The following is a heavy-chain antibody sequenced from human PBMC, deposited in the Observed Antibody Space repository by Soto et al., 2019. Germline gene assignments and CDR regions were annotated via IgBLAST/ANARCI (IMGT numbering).Heavy chain of an antibody. V-gene: IGHV2-5*02. Sequence: QITLKESGPTLVTPTQTLTLTCSFSGFSLSTIGGAVGWIRQPPGKALEFLALVFWDDDKRYNPSLKSRLTITQDTSKDQVVLTMTNMDPVDTASYYCAHAFRVSGSYTGDRFDAGGQGTLVIVSS. D-gene: IGHD3-10*01. CDR2: VFWDDDK. CDR3: AHAFRVSGSYTGDRFDA. J-gene: IGHJ5*02. CDR1: GFSLSTIGGA.